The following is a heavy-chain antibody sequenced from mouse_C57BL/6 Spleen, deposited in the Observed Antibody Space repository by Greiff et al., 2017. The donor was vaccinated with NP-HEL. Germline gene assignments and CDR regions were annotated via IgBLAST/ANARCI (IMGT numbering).Heavy chain of an antibody. V-gene: IGHV1-64*01. Sequence: VQLQQPGAELVKPGASVKLSCKASGYTFTSYWMHWVKQRPGQGLEWIGMIHPNSGSTNYNEKFKSKATLTVDKSSSTAYMQLSSLTSEDSAVYYCARGLYYYGSSPIYFDYWGQGTTLTVSS. J-gene: IGHJ2*01. CDR1: GYTFTSYW. CDR2: IHPNSGST. CDR3: ARGLYYYGSSPIYFDY. D-gene: IGHD1-1*01.